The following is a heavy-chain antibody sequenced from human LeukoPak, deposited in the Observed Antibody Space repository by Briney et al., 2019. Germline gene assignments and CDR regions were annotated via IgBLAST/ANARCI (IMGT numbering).Heavy chain of an antibody. J-gene: IGHJ4*02. Sequence: GESLKISCKGSGYSFTNYSIGWVRQMPGKGLERMGIIYPGDSDTRYIPSFQGQVTISADKSINTAYLQWNSLEASDTDMHYCARHARYCGTTSCYFKYWGQGTLVTVSS. CDR2: IYPGDSDT. CDR3: ARHARYCGTTSCYFKY. CDR1: GYSFTNYS. V-gene: IGHV5-51*01. D-gene: IGHD2-2*01.